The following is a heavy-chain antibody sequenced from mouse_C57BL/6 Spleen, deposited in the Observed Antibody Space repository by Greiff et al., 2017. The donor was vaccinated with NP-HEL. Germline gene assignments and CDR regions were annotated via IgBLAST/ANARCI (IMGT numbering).Heavy chain of an antibody. Sequence: EVQLQESGPELVKPGASVKIPCKASGYTFTDYNMDWVKQSHGKSLEWIGDINPNNGGTIYNQKFKGKATLTVDKSSSTAYMELRSLTSEDTAVYYCARKYGNYEDWFAYWGQGTLVTVSA. CDR3: ARKYGNYEDWFAY. V-gene: IGHV1-18*01. CDR1: GYTFTDYN. J-gene: IGHJ3*01. CDR2: INPNNGGT. D-gene: IGHD2-10*02.